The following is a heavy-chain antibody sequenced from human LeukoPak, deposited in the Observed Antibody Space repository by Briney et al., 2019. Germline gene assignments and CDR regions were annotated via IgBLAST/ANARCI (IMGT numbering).Heavy chain of an antibody. D-gene: IGHD5-12*01. CDR1: GGSISSYY. J-gene: IGHJ4*02. V-gene: IGHV4-59*01. CDR2: IYYSGST. Sequence: PSETLSLTCTVSGGSISSYYWSWIRQPPGKGLEWIGYIYYSGSTNYNPSLKSRVTISVDTSKNQFSLKLSSVTAADTAVYYCARGYSGYDLYYWGQGTLVTVSS. CDR3: ARGYSGYDLYY.